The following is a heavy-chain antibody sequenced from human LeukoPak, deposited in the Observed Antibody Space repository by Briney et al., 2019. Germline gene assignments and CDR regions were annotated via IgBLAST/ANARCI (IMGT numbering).Heavy chain of an antibody. Sequence: GGSLRLSCAASGFTFSTYGMHWVRQAPGKGLEWVAVIWYDGSNKYYADSVKGRFTISRDNSKNTLYLQMNSLRAEDTAVYYCSKEPISKSMRYYFDYWGQGTLVTVSS. CDR2: IWYDGSNK. CDR1: GFTFSTYG. J-gene: IGHJ4*02. D-gene: IGHD5-24*01. V-gene: IGHV3-33*06. CDR3: SKEPISKSMRYYFDY.